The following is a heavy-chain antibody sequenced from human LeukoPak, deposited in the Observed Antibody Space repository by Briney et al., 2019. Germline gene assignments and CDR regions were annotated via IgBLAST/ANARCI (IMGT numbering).Heavy chain of an antibody. J-gene: IGHJ5*02. V-gene: IGHV3-48*03. CDR2: ISSSGSTI. D-gene: IGHD6-19*01. CDR3: ARGIAVPWFDP. CDR1: GFTFSSYE. Sequence: GGSLRLSCAASGFTFSSYEMNWVRQAPGKGLEWVSYISSSGSTIYYADSVKGRFTISRDNAKKSLYLQMNSLRAEDTAVYYCARGIAVPWFDPWGQGTLVTVSS.